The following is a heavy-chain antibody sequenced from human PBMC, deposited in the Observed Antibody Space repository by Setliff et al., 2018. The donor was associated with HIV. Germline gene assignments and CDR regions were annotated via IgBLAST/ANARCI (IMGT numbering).Heavy chain of an antibody. CDR3: ARGGDYDSSGYYVT. CDR2: IIPILGVP. Sequence: GASVKVSCKASGGPFTSSSIGWVRQAPGQGLEWMGRIIPILGVPRYAQKFQGRDTITADKSTSTSYMHLSSLRAEDTAVYFCARGGDYDSSGYYVTWGQGSLVTVSS. D-gene: IGHD3-22*01. CDR1: GGPFTSSS. V-gene: IGHV1-69*02. J-gene: IGHJ4*02.